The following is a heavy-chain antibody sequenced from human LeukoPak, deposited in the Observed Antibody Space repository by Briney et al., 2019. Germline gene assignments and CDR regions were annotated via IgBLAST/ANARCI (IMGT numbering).Heavy chain of an antibody. Sequence: SETLSLTCAVYGGSFSGYYWSWIRQPPGKGLEWIGEINHSGSTNYNPSLKSRVTISVDTSKNQFSLKLSSVTAADTAVYYCARDGYNTYYYYMDVWGKGTTVTVSS. CDR2: INHSGST. CDR1: GGSFSGYY. CDR3: ARDGYNTYYYYMDV. D-gene: IGHD5-24*01. V-gene: IGHV4-34*01. J-gene: IGHJ6*03.